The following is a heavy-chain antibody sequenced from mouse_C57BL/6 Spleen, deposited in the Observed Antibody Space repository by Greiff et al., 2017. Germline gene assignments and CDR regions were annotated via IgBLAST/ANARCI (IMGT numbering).Heavy chain of an antibody. J-gene: IGHJ4*01. D-gene: IGHD2-3*01. CDR3: ARYRSDGYYAMDY. V-gene: IGHV1-55*01. CDR1: GYTFTSYW. Sequence: VQLQQPGAELVKPGASVKMSCKASGYTFTSYWITWVKQRPGQGLEWIGDIYPGSGSTNYNEKFKSKATLTVDTSSSTAYMQLSSLTSEDSAVYYCARYRSDGYYAMDYWGQGTSVTVSS. CDR2: IYPGSGST.